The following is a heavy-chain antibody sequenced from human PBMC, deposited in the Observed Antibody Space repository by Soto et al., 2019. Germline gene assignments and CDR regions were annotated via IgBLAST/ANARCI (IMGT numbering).Heavy chain of an antibody. CDR2: ISYDGINK. D-gene: IGHD2-15*01. V-gene: IGHV3-30-3*01. J-gene: IGHJ3*02. CDR1: GFTFSSFT. Sequence: QVQLVESGGGVVQPGRSLRLSCAASGFTFSSFTMHWVRQAPGKGLEWVALISYDGINKYYADSVKGRFTISRDNSKNTMYLQMNSLRVEDTAVYYCARASGSGNAFDIWGEVTIVCDSS. CDR3: ARASGSGNAFDI.